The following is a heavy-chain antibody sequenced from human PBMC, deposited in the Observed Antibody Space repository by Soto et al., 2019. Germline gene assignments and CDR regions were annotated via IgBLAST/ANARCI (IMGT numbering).Heavy chain of an antibody. D-gene: IGHD6-19*01. V-gene: IGHV6-1*01. J-gene: IGHJ6*02. Sequence: SQPLSLTCALSGDSVSSNSAAWNWIRQSPSRGLEWLGRTYYRSKWYNDYAVSVKSRITINPDTSKNQFSLQLNSVTPEDTAVYYCARDLLAVAQTEYYYYYGMDVWGQGTTVTVSS. CDR3: ARDLLAVAQTEYYYYYGMDV. CDR1: GDSVSSNSAA. CDR2: TYYRSKWYN.